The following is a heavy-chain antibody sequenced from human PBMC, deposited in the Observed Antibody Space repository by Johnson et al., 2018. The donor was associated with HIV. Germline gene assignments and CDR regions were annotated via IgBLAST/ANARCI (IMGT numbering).Heavy chain of an antibody. CDR1: GFTFSSFD. CDR3: AREDVFGPYYAFDI. CDR2: IWYDGTNK. J-gene: IGHJ3*02. D-gene: IGHD3-3*01. V-gene: IGHV3-33*01. Sequence: QVQLVESGGGVVQPGGSLRLSCAASGFTFSSFDKDWVRQAPGKGLEWVPFIWYDGTNKYSADSVKGRFTISRDNSKNTLHLQMNSLRADDTAVYYCAREDVFGPYYAFDIWGQGTMVTVSS.